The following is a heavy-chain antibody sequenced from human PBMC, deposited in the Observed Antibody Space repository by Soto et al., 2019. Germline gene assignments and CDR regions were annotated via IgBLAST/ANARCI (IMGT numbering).Heavy chain of an antibody. V-gene: IGHV3-23*01. D-gene: IGHD2-8*01. J-gene: IGHJ6*03. Sequence: GGSLRLSCAASGFTFNNYGMSWVRQAPGKGLEWVSAISGRASSTYYADSVKGRFTISRDDSKNTLYLQMNSLRAEDTAVYYCAKGPPRYCTDGVCYTRYYYMDVWGKGTTVTVSS. CDR3: AKGPPRYCTDGVCYTRYYYMDV. CDR2: ISGRASST. CDR1: GFTFNNYG.